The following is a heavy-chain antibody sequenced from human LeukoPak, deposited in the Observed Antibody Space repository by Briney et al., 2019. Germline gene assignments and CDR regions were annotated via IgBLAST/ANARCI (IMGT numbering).Heavy chain of an antibody. V-gene: IGHV3-48*04. CDR2: ISSSSITI. Sequence: DPGGSLRLSCAASGFTFSSYSMNWVRQAPGKGLEWVSYISSSSITIYYADSVKGRFTISRDNAKNSLYLQMNSLRAEDTAVYYCARDLPSPDPWGQGTLVTVSS. CDR3: ARDLPSPDP. CDR1: GFTFSSYS. J-gene: IGHJ5*02.